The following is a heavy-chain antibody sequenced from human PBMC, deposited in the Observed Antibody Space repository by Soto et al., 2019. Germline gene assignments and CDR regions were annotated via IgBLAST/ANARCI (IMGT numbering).Heavy chain of an antibody. D-gene: IGHD1-1*01. CDR3: ARVNIAWNDVGAMDV. J-gene: IGHJ6*02. V-gene: IGHV3-30-3*01. Sequence: QVQLVESGGGVVQPGRSLRLSCAASGFTFSTYAMHWVRQAPGKGLEWVAVIFYDGSKKDYAGSVKGRFTISRDNSKNTLYLQMNSLRAEDTAVYYCARVNIAWNDVGAMDVWGQGTTVTVSS. CDR1: GFTFSTYA. CDR2: IFYDGSKK.